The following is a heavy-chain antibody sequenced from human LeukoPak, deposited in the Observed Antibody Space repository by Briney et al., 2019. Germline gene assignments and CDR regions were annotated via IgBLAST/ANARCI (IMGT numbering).Heavy chain of an antibody. V-gene: IGHV4-4*07. D-gene: IGHD1-26*01. Sequence: SETLSLTCTVSGGSISSYYWSWIRQPAGKGLEWIGRIYTSGSTNYNPSLKSRVTISVDKSKNQFSLKLSSVTAADTAVYYCARARGVGAWGDFDYWGQGTLVTVSS. CDR1: GGSISSYY. J-gene: IGHJ4*02. CDR3: ARARGVGAWGDFDY. CDR2: IYTSGST.